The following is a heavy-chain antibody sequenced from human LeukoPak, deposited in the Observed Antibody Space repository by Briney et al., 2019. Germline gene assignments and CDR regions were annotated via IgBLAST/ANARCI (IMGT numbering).Heavy chain of an antibody. CDR3: VRGGERTGNSYFDL. D-gene: IGHD2-8*02. V-gene: IGHV3-11*04. CDR2: SSETGTAY. Sequence: PGGSLRLSCAASGFTLRDHFMSWIRQPPGKGLEWIAYSSETGTAYSYAASVKGRFTISRDNAKNSLFLQMDSLRADDTALYYCVRGGERTGNSYFDLWGRGTLVTVSS. J-gene: IGHJ2*01. CDR1: GFTLRDHF.